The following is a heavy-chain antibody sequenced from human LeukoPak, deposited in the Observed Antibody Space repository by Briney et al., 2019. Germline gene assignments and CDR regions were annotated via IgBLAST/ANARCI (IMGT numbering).Heavy chain of an antibody. CDR2: MYYSGST. D-gene: IGHD3-22*01. V-gene: IGHV4-30-4*01. Sequence: SQTLSLTCTVSGGSISSGDYDWSWIRQPPGKGLEWIAYMYYSGSTYYNPSLKSRVTMSADTSKTQLSLKLSSVTAADTAVYYCARPYYYDSRIDPWGQGILVTVSS. J-gene: IGHJ5*02. CDR1: GGSISSGDYD. CDR3: ARPYYYDSRIDP.